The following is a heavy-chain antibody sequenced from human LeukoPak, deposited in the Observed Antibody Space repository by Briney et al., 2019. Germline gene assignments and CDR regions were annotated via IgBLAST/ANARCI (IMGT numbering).Heavy chain of an antibody. CDR3: VRGVGVSRFNYLDS. CDR1: GFTVSSNY. CDR2: IWYDASNK. Sequence: GGSLRLSCAASGFTVSSNYMSWVRQAPGKGLEWVAVIWYDASNKYYADSVKGRFTISRDNSKNTLYLQMNSLRDDDTAVYYCVRGVGVSRFNYLDSWGQGTLVIVSS. V-gene: IGHV3-33*08. D-gene: IGHD6-13*01. J-gene: IGHJ4*02.